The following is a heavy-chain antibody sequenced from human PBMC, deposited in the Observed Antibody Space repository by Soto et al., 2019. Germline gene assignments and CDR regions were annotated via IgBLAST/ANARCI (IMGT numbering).Heavy chain of an antibody. CDR2: INHSGST. CDR3: ASGGQTIIPKD. D-gene: IGHD3-9*01. Sequence: QVQLQQWGAGLLKPSETLSLTCAVYGGSFSGYYWSWTRQPPGKGLDWIGEINHSGSTNYNPSLKSRVTISVDTSKNQFSLKLSSVTAADTAVYYCASGGQTIIPKDWGQGTLVTVSS. J-gene: IGHJ4*02. CDR1: GGSFSGYY. V-gene: IGHV4-34*02.